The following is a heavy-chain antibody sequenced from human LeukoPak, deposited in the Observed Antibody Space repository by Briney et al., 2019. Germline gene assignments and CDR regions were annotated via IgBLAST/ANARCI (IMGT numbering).Heavy chain of an antibody. J-gene: IGHJ4*02. Sequence: GGSLRLSCAASGFTVSSNFMSWVRQAPGKGLEWVSVIYVDGSTYYADSVKGRFTISRDNSKNTVYLQMNSLRAEDTAVYYCARGPTYHDFWSGYSTAFDFWGQGTLVTDAS. CDR3: ARGPTYHDFWSGYSTAFDF. D-gene: IGHD3-3*01. CDR2: IYVDGST. CDR1: GFTVSSNF. V-gene: IGHV3-53*01.